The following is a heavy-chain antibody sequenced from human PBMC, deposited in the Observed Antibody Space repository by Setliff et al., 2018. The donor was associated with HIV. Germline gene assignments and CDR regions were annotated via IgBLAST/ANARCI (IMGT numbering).Heavy chain of an antibody. V-gene: IGHV4-39*01. CDR3: GRVGGGSWLGIHYYYYMDG. CDR1: GASISGSDYY. Sequence: PSETLSLTCSVFGASISGSDYYWGWIRRLPEKGLEWIGSIYYSGSAYHNPSLKSRVAMSVDTAKKQFSLKLTSLTGADTADYYCGRVGGGSWLGIHYYYYMDGGGKGVTVTVSS. D-gene: IGHD2-15*01. CDR2: IYYSGSA. J-gene: IGHJ6*03.